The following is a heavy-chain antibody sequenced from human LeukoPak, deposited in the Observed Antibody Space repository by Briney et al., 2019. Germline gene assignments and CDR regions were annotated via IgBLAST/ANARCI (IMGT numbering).Heavy chain of an antibody. D-gene: IGHD2-21*02. CDR2: ISYDGSNK. V-gene: IGHV3-30*18. Sequence: GGSLRLSCAASGFTFSSYGMHWVRQAPGKGLEWVAVISYDGSNKYYADSVKGRFTIPRDNSKNTLYLQMNSLRAEDTAVYYCAKFAAYCGGDCYSSFDYWGQGTLVTVSS. CDR1: GFTFSSYG. J-gene: IGHJ4*02. CDR3: AKFAAYCGGDCYSSFDY.